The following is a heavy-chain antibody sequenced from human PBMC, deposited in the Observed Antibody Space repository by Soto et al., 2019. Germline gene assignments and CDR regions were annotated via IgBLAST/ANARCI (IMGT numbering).Heavy chain of an antibody. CDR3: ARGALGFDT. J-gene: IGHJ5*02. CDR1: GFTFSRYD. Sequence: EVQVVESGGGLVQPGGSLRLSCAASGFTFSRYDMHWVRQATGRGLEWVSGIGTSGDTYYAGSVKGRFTISRENAKNSVYLQMNSLRAGDTAVYYCARGALGFDTWGQGTLVAVSS. D-gene: IGHD6-6*01. CDR2: IGTSGDT. V-gene: IGHV3-13*04.